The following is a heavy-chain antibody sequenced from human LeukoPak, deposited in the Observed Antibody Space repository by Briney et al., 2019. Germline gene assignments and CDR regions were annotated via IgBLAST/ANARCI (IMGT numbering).Heavy chain of an antibody. Sequence: SETLSLTCTVSGGSISSYYWSWIRQPPGKGLEWIGFVTYSGSTNYNPSLKNRVTISVDMSKNQFSLRLSSVAAADTAVYFCARLNPSLDILTGYYIDYWGQGTLVPVSS. CDR3: ARLNPSLDILTGYYIDY. CDR1: GGSISSYY. J-gene: IGHJ4*02. CDR2: VTYSGST. V-gene: IGHV4-59*12. D-gene: IGHD3-9*01.